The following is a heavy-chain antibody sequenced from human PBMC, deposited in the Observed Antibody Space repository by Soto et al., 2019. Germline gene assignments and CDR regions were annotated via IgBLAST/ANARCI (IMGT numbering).Heavy chain of an antibody. CDR3: ARTVEMATIDAFDI. Sequence: ASVKVSCKASGYTFTSYGISWVRQAPGQGLEWMGWISAYNGNTKYAQKLQGRVTMTTDTSTSTAYMELRSLRSDDTAVYYCARTVEMATIDAFDIWGQGTMVTVSS. CDR1: GYTFTSYG. CDR2: ISAYNGNT. V-gene: IGHV1-18*04. D-gene: IGHD5-12*01. J-gene: IGHJ3*02.